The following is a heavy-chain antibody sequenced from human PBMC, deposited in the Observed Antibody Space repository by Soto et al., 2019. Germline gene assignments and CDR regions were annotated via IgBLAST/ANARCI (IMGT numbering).Heavy chain of an antibody. Sequence: QMRLVQSGAEVKNSGSSVQVSCKASGGTSSNFVITWVRQVPGQGLEWLGGILPMFGAVKYAQKFQDRLTITADRSTNTASMELGSLRSEDTAVYYCARTKRSGYDRGDSYYHTMDVWGHGTTVTVS. CDR1: GGTSSNFV. J-gene: IGHJ6*02. CDR3: ARTKRSGYDRGDSYYHTMDV. D-gene: IGHD3-3*01. V-gene: IGHV1-69*06. CDR2: ILPMFGAV.